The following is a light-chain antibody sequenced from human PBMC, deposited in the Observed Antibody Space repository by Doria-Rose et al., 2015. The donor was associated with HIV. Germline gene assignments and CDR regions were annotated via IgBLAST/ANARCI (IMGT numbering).Light chain of an antibody. V-gene: IGKV1-5*03. J-gene: IGKJ2*02. CDR2: KAS. Sequence: TQSPSTLSASVGDSVTITCRASQSITRWLARYQQKPGKAPKLLIYKASLLESGVPSRFSGSGSGTEFTLTISSLQPDDFATYYCQQYNSYSPWTFGPGTKLGIK. CDR1: QSITRW. CDR3: QQYNSYSPWT.